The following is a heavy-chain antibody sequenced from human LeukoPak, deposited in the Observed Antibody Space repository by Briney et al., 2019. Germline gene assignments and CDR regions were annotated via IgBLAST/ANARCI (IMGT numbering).Heavy chain of an antibody. Sequence: PSETLSLTCTVSGGSISSYYWSWIRQPPGKGLEWIGYIYYSGSTNYNPSLKSRVTISVDTSKNQFSLKLSSVPAAGTAVYYCARYQWDPPLPFLDVWGKGTTVTVSS. J-gene: IGHJ6*04. CDR3: ARYQWDPPLPFLDV. V-gene: IGHV4-59*01. CDR2: IYYSGST. CDR1: GGSISSYY. D-gene: IGHD3-3*01.